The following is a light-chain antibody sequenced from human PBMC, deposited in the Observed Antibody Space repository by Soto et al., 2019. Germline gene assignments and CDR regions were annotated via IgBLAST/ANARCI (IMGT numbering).Light chain of an antibody. CDR3: QQRSNWPPIT. Sequence: EIVLTQSPATLSLSPGERATLSCRPRQSVSIYLAWYQQRPGQAPRLLIYDASNRATGIPARFSGSGSGTDFTLTISSLEPEDFAVYYCQQRSNWPPITFGQGTRLEI. J-gene: IGKJ5*01. V-gene: IGKV3-11*01. CDR1: QSVSIY. CDR2: DAS.